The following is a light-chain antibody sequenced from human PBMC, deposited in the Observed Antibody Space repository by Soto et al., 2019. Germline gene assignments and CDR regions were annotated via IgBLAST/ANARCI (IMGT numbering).Light chain of an antibody. CDR2: EVV. Sequence: QSVLTQPASVSGSPGQSITISCTGSSSDVGPYNLVSWYQHHPGKAPKLMISEVVKRPSGVSNRFSGSKSGNTASLTISGLQAEDEADYYCCSYAGSSMFVFGGGTMVTVL. J-gene: IGLJ2*01. CDR3: CSYAGSSMFV. V-gene: IGLV2-23*02. CDR1: SSDVGPYNL.